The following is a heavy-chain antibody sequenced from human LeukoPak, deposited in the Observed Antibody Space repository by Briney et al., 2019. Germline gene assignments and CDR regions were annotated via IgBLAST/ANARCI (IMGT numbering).Heavy chain of an antibody. CDR1: GYTFTDYY. CDR3: ARAGFGAAAANRLKTLGFDP. D-gene: IGHD6-13*01. Sequence: ASVKVSCKASGYTFTDYYMHWVRQAPGQGLEWMGWINPNSGGTNFAQKFQGRVTMTRDTSISTAYMELNRLRSDDTAVFYCARAGFGAAAANRLKTLGFDPWGQGTLVTVSS. V-gene: IGHV1-2*02. CDR2: INPNSGGT. J-gene: IGHJ5*02.